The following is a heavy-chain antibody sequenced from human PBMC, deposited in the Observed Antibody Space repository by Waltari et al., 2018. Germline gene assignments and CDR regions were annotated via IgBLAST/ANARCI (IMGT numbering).Heavy chain of an antibody. CDR1: GGTFSSYA. J-gene: IGHJ3*02. D-gene: IGHD4-4*01. CDR2: IIPIFGTA. CDR3: ARAHMTTVTTSDAFDI. Sequence: QVQLVQSGAEVKRPGSSVKVSCKASGGTFSSYAISWVRQAPGQGLEWMGGIIPIFGTANYAQKFQGRVTITADKSTSTAYMELSSLRSEDTAVYYCARAHMTTVTTSDAFDIWGQGTMVTVSS. V-gene: IGHV1-69*14.